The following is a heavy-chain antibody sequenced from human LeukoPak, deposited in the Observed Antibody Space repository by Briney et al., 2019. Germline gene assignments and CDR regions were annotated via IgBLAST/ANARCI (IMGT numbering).Heavy chain of an antibody. CDR2: IYYSGST. CDR3: ARTIHVYNYDILTGYYYYFDY. Sequence: PSETLSLTCTVSGGSISSYYWSWIRQPPGKGLEWIGYIYYSGSTNYNPSLKSRVTISVDTSKNQFSLKLSSVTAADTAVYYCARTIHVYNYDILTGYYYYFDYWGQGTLVTVSS. CDR1: GGSISSYY. J-gene: IGHJ4*02. D-gene: IGHD3-9*01. V-gene: IGHV4-59*01.